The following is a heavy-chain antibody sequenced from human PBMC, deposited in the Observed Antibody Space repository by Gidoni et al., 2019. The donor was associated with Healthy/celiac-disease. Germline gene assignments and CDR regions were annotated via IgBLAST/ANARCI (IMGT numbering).Heavy chain of an antibody. CDR2: ISSSGSTI. CDR3: AREYAGVTAMLDY. J-gene: IGHJ4*02. CDR1: GFTFSSYE. V-gene: IGHV3-48*03. D-gene: IGHD2-21*02. Sequence: EVQLVESGGGLVQPGGSLRLSCAASGFTFSSYEMNWVRQAPGKGLEWVSYISSSGSTIYYADSVKGRFTISRDNAKNSLYLQMNSLRAEDTAVYYCAREYAGVTAMLDYWGQGTLVTVSS.